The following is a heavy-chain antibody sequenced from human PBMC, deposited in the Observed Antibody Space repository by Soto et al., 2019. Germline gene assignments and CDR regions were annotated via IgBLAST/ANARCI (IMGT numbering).Heavy chain of an antibody. D-gene: IGHD1-7*01. Sequence: QVQLQESGPGLVKPSQTLSLTCTVSGDSISSGGYYWSWIRQHPGKGLEWIGYIYDNGGAYYSPSLKGRVVISVDRSENQFSLRLSSVTAEDTAVYYCARVKGGTTRRAFDSWCQGTLVTVSS. CDR1: GDSISSGGYY. CDR3: ARVKGGTTRRAFDS. J-gene: IGHJ4*02. V-gene: IGHV4-31*03. CDR2: IYDNGGA.